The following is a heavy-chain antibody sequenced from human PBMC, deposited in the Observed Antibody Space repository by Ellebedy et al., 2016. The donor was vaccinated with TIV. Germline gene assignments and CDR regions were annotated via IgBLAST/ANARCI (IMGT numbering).Heavy chain of an antibody. CDR2: IIAYNGNT. CDR1: GYIFTSYG. J-gene: IGHJ4*02. V-gene: IGHV1-18*01. CDR3: ARDGGGHIGSDY. Sequence: AASVKVSCKASGYIFTSYGISWVRQAPGQGLEWMGWIIAYNGNTHYAQNLQGRVTMTTDTSTSTAYMELRSLRSDDTAVYYCARDGGGHIGSDYWGQGTLVTVSS. D-gene: IGHD1-26*01.